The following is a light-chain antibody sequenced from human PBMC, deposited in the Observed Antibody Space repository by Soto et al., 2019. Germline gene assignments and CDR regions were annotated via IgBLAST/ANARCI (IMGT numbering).Light chain of an antibody. V-gene: IGLV1-40*01. CDR3: QSYDSSLSGYV. Sequence: QSVLTQPPSVSEAPGQRVTISCTGSSSNIGAGYEAHWYQQVPGTAPKLLIYENNNRPSGVPDRFSGSKSGTSASLAITGLQAGDEAEDYCQSYDSSLSGYVFGTGTKLTVL. J-gene: IGLJ1*01. CDR2: ENN. CDR1: SSNIGAGYE.